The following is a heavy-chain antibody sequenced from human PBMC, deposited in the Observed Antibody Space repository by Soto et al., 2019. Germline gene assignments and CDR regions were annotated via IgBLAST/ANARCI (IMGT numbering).Heavy chain of an antibody. CDR2: ISYDGSNK. CDR3: ARAMVRGVPNYYYGMDV. CDR1: GFTFSSYA. V-gene: IGHV3-30-3*01. J-gene: IGHJ6*02. D-gene: IGHD3-10*01. Sequence: PGGSLRLSCAASGFTFSSYAMHWVRQAPGKGLEWVAVISYDGSNKYYADSVKGRFTISRDNSKNTLYLQMNSLRAEDTAVYYCARAMVRGVPNYYYGMDVWGQGATVTVSS.